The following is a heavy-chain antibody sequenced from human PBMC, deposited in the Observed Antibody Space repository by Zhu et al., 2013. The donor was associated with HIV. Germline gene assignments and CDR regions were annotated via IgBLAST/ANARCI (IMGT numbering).Heavy chain of an antibody. CDR3: ATVPSSGATYTLDI. V-gene: IGHV1-69-2*01. D-gene: IGHD1-26*01. CDR1: GATLTDFF. CDR2: IDPEEGEA. J-gene: IGHJ3*02. Sequence: EVLVVQSGAEVRKPGATVKISCKVSGATLTDFFIHWVQQAPGRGLEWVGLIDPEEGEAVYAQRFQGRVTITADTSRDIVYMELTSLRSEDTAIFYXATVPSSGATYTLDIWGQGTMVTVS.